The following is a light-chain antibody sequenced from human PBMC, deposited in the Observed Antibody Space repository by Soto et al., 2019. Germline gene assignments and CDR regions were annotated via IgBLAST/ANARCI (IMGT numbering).Light chain of an antibody. CDR2: DVS. CDR1: SSDVGGYNY. V-gene: IGLV2-14*01. J-gene: IGLJ1*01. CDR3: SSYTTSRTYV. Sequence: QSALTQPASVSGSPGQSIAISCTGTSSDVGGYNYVSWYQQHPGKAPKLTIYDVSNRPSGVSDRFSGSKSGNTASLTISGLQAEDEADYYCSSYTTSRTYVFGTGTKVTVL.